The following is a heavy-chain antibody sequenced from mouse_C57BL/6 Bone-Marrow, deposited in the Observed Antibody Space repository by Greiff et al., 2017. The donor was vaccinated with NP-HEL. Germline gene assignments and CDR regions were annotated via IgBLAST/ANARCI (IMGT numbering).Heavy chain of an antibody. CDR3: AIQLLRYPAWFAY. V-gene: IGHV1-9*01. CDR2: ILPGSGST. CDR1: GYTFTGYW. D-gene: IGHD1-1*01. J-gene: IGHJ3*01. Sequence: QVQLQQSGAELMKPGASVKLSCKATGYTFTGYWIEWVKQRPGHGLEWIGEILPGSGSTNYIEKFKGKATFTADTSSNTAYMQLSSLTTEDSAIYYCAIQLLRYPAWFAYWGQGTLVTVSA.